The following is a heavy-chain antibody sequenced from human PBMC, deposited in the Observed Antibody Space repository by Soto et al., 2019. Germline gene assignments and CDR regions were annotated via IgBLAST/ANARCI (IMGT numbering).Heavy chain of an antibody. V-gene: IGHV2-26*01. D-gene: IGHD6-19*01. Sequence: QVTLKESGPVLVKPTETLTLRCTLSGLSITDSEMGVSWIRQPPGQPLEWLAHIDSSGEKSYRTFLKSRLAISKDTSKSQIVLTMTNLDPADTATYYCARRHLAVAVSPWFDPWGQGSRSPSPQ. CDR2: IDSSGEK. CDR1: GLSITDSEMG. CDR3: ARRHLAVAVSPWFDP. J-gene: IGHJ5*02.